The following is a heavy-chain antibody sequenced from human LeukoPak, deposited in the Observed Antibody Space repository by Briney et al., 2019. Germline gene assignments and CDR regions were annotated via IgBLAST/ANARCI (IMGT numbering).Heavy chain of an antibody. CDR1: GYTFTSYG. CDR3: ARDYGLYGSVIDY. Sequence: ASVXXXXXASGYTFTSYGISWVRQAPGQGLEXXGWISAYNGNTNYAQKLQGRVTMTTDTSTSTAYMELRSLRSDDTAVYYCARDYGLYGSVIDYWGQGTLVTVSS. V-gene: IGHV1-18*01. CDR2: ISAYNGNT. J-gene: IGHJ4*02. D-gene: IGHD3-10*01.